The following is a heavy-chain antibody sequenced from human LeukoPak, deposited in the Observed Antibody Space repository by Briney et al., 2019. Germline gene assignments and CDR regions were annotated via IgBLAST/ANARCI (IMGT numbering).Heavy chain of an antibody. V-gene: IGHV3-21*01. CDR1: GFTFDDYA. CDR3: ARVSRSRGYGDQYYFDY. Sequence: PGRSLRLSCAASGFTFDDYAMHWVRQAPGKGLEWVSSISSSSSYIYYADSVKGRFTISRDNAKNSLYLQMNGLRAEDTAVYYCARVSRSRGYGDQYYFDYWGQGTLVTVSS. J-gene: IGHJ4*02. CDR2: ISSSSSYI. D-gene: IGHD4-17*01.